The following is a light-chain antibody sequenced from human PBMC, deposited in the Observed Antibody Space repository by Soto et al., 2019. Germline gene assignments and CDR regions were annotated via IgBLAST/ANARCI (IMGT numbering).Light chain of an antibody. Sequence: QSVLTQPPSASGSPGQSVTISCTGTSSDVGAYNYVSWYQQHPGKAPKLMIYDVSKRPSGVPDRFSGSKSGNTASLTVSGLQAEDEADYYCSSYAGSKNTYVFGTGTKVTVL. CDR2: DVS. V-gene: IGLV2-8*01. CDR3: SSYAGSKNTYV. CDR1: SSDVGAYNY. J-gene: IGLJ1*01.